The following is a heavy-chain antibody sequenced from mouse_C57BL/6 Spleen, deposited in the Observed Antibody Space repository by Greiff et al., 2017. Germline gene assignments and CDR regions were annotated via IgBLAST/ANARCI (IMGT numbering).Heavy chain of an antibody. Sequence: EVQRVESGGGLVKPGGSLKLSCAASGFTFSDYGMHWVRQAPEKGLEWVAYISSGSSTIYYADTVKGRFTISRDNAKNTLFLQMTSLRSEDTAMYYCARPYYGNYEGFAYGGQGTLVTVSA. D-gene: IGHD2-10*01. CDR3: ARPYYGNYEGFAY. J-gene: IGHJ3*01. CDR2: ISSGSSTI. V-gene: IGHV5-17*01. CDR1: GFTFSDYG.